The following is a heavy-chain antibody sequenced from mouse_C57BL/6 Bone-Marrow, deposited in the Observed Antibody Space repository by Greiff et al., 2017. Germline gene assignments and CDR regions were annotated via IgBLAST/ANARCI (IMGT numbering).Heavy chain of an antibody. CDR2: IYPGDGDT. CDR1: GYSFSISW. Sequence: VQLQQSGPELGKPGASVKISCKASGYSFSISWMNWVKQRPGKGLEWIGRIYPGDGDTNYNGKFKGKATLTADKSSSTAYMQLSSLTSEDSAVYFCARSDTVDYWGQGTTLTVSS. V-gene: IGHV1-82*01. J-gene: IGHJ2*01. D-gene: IGHD1-1*01. CDR3: ARSDTVDY.